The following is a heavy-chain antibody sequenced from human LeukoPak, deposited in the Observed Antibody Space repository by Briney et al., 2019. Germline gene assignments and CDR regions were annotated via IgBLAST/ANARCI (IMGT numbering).Heavy chain of an antibody. V-gene: IGHV1-18*01. J-gene: IGHJ6*02. CDR2: ISAYNGNT. D-gene: IGHD4-23*01. CDR1: GGTFSSYA. CDR3: ARVQIWLVLRGNPGYGMDV. Sequence: GASVKVSCKASGGTFSSYAISWVRQAPGQGLEWMGWISAYNGNTNYAQKLQGRVTMTTDTSTSTAYMELRSLRSDDTAVYYCARVQIWLVLRGNPGYGMDVWGQGTTVTVSS.